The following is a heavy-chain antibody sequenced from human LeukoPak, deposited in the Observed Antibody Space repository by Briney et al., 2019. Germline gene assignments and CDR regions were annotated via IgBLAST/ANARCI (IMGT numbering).Heavy chain of an antibody. Sequence: PGRSLRLSCAASGFTFSSYAMHWVRQAPGKGLEWVAVISYDGSNKYYADSVKGRFTISRDNAKNSLYLQMNNLRPEDTAFYYCAKGSYAPYYLDSWGQGTLVTVSS. J-gene: IGHJ4*02. V-gene: IGHV3-30-3*01. CDR3: AKGSYAPYYLDS. D-gene: IGHD2-2*01. CDR2: ISYDGSNK. CDR1: GFTFSSYA.